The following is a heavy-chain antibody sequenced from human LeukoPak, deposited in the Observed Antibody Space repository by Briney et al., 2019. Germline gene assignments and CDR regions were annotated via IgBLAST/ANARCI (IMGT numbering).Heavy chain of an antibody. CDR1: GFTFSSYA. J-gene: IGHJ6*02. Sequence: GGSLRLSCAASGFTFSSYAMSWVRQAPGKGLEWVLVISSSGGSTNYADSVKGRFTISRDNSKNTVYLQMNSLRADDTAVYYCAKVGAYYGMDVWGQGTTVTVSS. CDR2: ISSSGGST. CDR3: AKVGAYYGMDV. V-gene: IGHV3-23*01.